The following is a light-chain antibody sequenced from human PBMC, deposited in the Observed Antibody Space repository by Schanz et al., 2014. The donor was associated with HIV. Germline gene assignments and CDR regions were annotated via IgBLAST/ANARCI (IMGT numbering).Light chain of an antibody. V-gene: IGKV3-15*01. CDR1: QSVGTY. CDR2: RAS. J-gene: IGKJ5*01. Sequence: EIVLTQSPGTLSLSPGERATLSCRASQSVGTYLAWYQQKPGQAPRLLIYRASTRATGIPARFSGSGSGTEFTLTISSLQSEDFALYYCQQYKIWPITFGQGTRLEIK. CDR3: QQYKIWPIT.